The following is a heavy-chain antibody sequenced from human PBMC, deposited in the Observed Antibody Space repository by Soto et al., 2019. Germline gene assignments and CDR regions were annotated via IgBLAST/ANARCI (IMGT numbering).Heavy chain of an antibody. J-gene: IGHJ3*02. CDR3: ARENGGTWRDGALDI. V-gene: IGHV3-7*05. CDR2: IKEDGSEK. CDR1: GITFSRYW. Sequence: EVQLVESGGGLVQPGGSLRLSCAASGITFSRYWMSWVRQAPGKGLEWVANIKEDGSEKYYVDSVKGRFTMSTDNSKNSFYLQMNSLRAEDTAVYYCARENGGTWRDGALDIWGRGTMVAVSS. D-gene: IGHD2-8*01.